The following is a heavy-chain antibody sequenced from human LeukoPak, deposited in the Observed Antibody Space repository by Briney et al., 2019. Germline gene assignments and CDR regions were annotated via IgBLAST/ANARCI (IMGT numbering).Heavy chain of an antibody. D-gene: IGHD3-16*01. CDR3: AKFNYDYVWGRDY. J-gene: IGHJ4*02. V-gene: IGHV1-69*05. CDR2: IITIFGTA. Sequence: GASVKVSCKASGGTFTSDAISWVRQAPGQGLEWMGGIITIFGTANYAQNFQDTVTITTDESTSKAYMELSRLRSADTAAYYHAKFNYDYVWGRDYWGQGTLVTVSS. CDR1: GGTFTSDA.